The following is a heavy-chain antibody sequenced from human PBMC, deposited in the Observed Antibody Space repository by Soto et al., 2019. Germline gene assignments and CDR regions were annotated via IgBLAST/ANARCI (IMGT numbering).Heavy chain of an antibody. CDR3: ARGGEGYNFGAVY. Sequence: GASVKVSCKVSGYTLTELSMHWVRQAPGKGLEWMGGFDPEDGETIYAQKFQGRVTMTEDASTNRAYMELRSLRSDDTAVYYCARGGEGYNFGAVYWGQGTPVTVS. D-gene: IGHD5-12*01. J-gene: IGHJ4*02. V-gene: IGHV1-24*01. CDR1: GYTLTELS. CDR2: FDPEDGET.